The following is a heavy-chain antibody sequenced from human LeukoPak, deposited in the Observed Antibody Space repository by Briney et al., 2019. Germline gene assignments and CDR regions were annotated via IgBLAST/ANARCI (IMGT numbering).Heavy chain of an antibody. CDR3: ARAGYGSGSYPRPFDY. V-gene: IGHV1-18*01. D-gene: IGHD3-10*01. Sequence: ASVKVSFKASGYTFTSYGISWVRQAPGQGLEWMGWISAYNGNTNYAQKLQGRVTMTTDTSTSTAYMELRSLRSDDTAVYYCARAGYGSGSYPRPFDYWGQGTLVTVSS. CDR1: GYTFTSYG. CDR2: ISAYNGNT. J-gene: IGHJ4*02.